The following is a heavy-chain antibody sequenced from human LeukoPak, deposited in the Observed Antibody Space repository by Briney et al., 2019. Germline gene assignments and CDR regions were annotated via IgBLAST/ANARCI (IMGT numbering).Heavy chain of an antibody. V-gene: IGHV1-69*05. CDR1: GGTFSSYA. CDR3: ARVGGVEYSSPRHWFDP. D-gene: IGHD6-6*01. CDR2: IIPIFGTA. J-gene: IGHJ5*02. Sequence: GSSVKVSCKASGGTFSSYAISWVRQAPGQGLEWMGGIIPIFGTANYAQKFQGRVTITTDESTSTAYMELSSLRSEDTAVYYCARVGGVEYSSPRHWFDPWGQGTLVTVSS.